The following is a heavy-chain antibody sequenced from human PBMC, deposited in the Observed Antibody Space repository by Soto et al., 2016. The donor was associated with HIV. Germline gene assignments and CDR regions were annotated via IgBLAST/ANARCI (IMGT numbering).Heavy chain of an antibody. CDR2: IYSGGST. J-gene: IGHJ4*02. V-gene: IGHV3-53*01. Sequence: VRQAPGKGLEWVSVIYSGGSTYYADSVKGRFTISRDNSKNTLYLQMNSLRAEDTAVYYCARAGLYYYDSSGYTFDYWGQGTLVTVSS. CDR3: ARAGLYYYDSSGYTFDY. D-gene: IGHD3-22*01.